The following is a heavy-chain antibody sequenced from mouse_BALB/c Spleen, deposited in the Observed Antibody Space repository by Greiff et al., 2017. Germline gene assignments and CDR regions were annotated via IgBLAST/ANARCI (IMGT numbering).Heavy chain of an antibody. CDR3: TRSNFYYGSSPYYYAMDY. Sequence: EVKLQESGTVLARPGASVKMSCKASGYSFTSYWMHWVKQRPGQGLEWIGAIYPGNSDTSYNQKFKGKAKLTAVTSASTAYMELSSLTNEDSAVYYCTRSNFYYGSSPYYYAMDYWGQGTSVTVSS. V-gene: IGHV1-5*01. CDR1: GYSFTSYW. D-gene: IGHD1-1*01. CDR2: IYPGNSDT. J-gene: IGHJ4*01.